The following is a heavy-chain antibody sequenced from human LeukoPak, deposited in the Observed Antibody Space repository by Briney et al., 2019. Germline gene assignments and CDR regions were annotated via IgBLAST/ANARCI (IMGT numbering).Heavy chain of an antibody. CDR3: ARGVYYGSGRTDAFDI. CDR1: GGSISSSSYY. Sequence: TSETLSLTCTVSGGSISSSSYYWGWIRQPPGKGLEWIGSIYYSGSTYYNPSLKSRVTISVDTSKNQFSLKLSSVTAADTAVYYCARGVYYGSGRTDAFDIWGQGTMVTVSS. CDR2: IYYSGST. D-gene: IGHD3-10*01. V-gene: IGHV4-39*07. J-gene: IGHJ3*02.